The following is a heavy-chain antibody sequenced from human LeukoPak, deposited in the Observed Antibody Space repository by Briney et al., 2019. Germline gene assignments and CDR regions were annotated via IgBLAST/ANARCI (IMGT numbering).Heavy chain of an antibody. Sequence: KPSETLSLTCTVSGGSISSGDYYWSWIRQPPGKGLEWIGYIYYSGSTYYNPSLKSRVTISVDTSKNQFSLKLSSVTAADTAVYYCARHWSSSGSYSQPYFDYWGQGTLVTVSS. D-gene: IGHD1-26*01. CDR2: IYYSGST. J-gene: IGHJ4*02. CDR3: ARHWSSSGSYSQPYFDY. CDR1: GGSISSGDYY. V-gene: IGHV4-30-4*01.